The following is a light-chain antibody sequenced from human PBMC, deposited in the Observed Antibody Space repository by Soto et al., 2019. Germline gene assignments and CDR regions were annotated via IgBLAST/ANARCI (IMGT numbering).Light chain of an antibody. V-gene: IGLV2-14*01. Sequence: QSVLTQPASVSGSPGQSITISRTGTSSDVDGYNYVSWYQQHPGKAPKLMMYDVSNRPSGVSNRFSGSQSGNTASLTISGLQAEDEADYYCSSFTSSSTYVFGSGTKVTVL. CDR2: DVS. CDR3: SSFTSSSTYV. CDR1: SSDVDGYNY. J-gene: IGLJ1*01.